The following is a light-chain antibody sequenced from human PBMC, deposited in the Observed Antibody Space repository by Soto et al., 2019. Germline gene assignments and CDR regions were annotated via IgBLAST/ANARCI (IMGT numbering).Light chain of an antibody. V-gene: IGKV1-5*01. CDR3: QHYNSYSEA. Sequence: DIQMTQSPSALSASIGDRVTITCRASQSISIWLAWYQQKPGKAPSLLISGASTLESGVPSRFSGSGSGTEFTLTISSLQPDDFATYYCQHYNSYSEAFGQGTKVDIK. CDR2: GAS. J-gene: IGKJ1*01. CDR1: QSISIW.